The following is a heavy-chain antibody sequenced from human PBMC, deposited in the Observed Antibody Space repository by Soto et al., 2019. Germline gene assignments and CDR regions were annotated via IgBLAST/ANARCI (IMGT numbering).Heavy chain of an antibody. J-gene: IGHJ4*02. CDR1: GGTFSSYA. Sequence: ASVKVSCKASGGTFSSYAISWVRQAPGQGLEWMGGIIPIFGTANYAQKFQGRVTITADESTSTAYMELSSLRSEDTAVYYCASSTGAIYSNYFPVLDWGQGTLVTVSS. D-gene: IGHD4-4*01. V-gene: IGHV1-69*13. CDR3: ASSTGAIYSNYFPVLD. CDR2: IIPIFGTA.